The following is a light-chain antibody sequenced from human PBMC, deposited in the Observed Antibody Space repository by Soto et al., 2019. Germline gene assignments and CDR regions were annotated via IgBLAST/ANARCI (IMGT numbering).Light chain of an antibody. J-gene: IGKJ1*01. V-gene: IGKV1-5*03. CDR1: QSISTW. CDR2: KTS. Sequence: DIQMTQSTSTLSASVGDRVTITCRASQSISTWLAWYQQKPGKAPKLLIYKTSTLESGVPSRFSGSGSGTEFTLTISSLQPDDFATYYCQHYNTYSQTFGQGTNVDI. CDR3: QHYNTYSQT.